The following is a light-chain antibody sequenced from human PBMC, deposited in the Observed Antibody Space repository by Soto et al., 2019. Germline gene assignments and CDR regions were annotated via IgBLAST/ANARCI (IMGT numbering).Light chain of an antibody. CDR1: TSDVGGHNF. V-gene: IGLV2-14*01. CDR3: SSYTRSSIWV. CDR2: AVD. J-gene: IGLJ3*02. Sequence: QSALTQPASVSGSPGESITISCSGTTSDVGGHNFVSWFQQHPGKAPKMMIYAVDQRPSGVSIRFSGSKSGNTASLTISGLQTEGEADYYCSSYTRSSIWVFGGGTKLTVL.